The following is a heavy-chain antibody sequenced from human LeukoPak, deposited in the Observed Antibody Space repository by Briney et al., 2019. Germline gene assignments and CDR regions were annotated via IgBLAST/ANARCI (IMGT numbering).Heavy chain of an antibody. J-gene: IGHJ3*02. CDR3: ARDPPSYYDNGNFDAFDI. CDR2: ISAYNGQI. V-gene: IGHV1-18*01. CDR1: GYTFTRYG. Sequence: GASVKVSCKASGYTFTRYGIAWVRQAPGQGLEWMGWISAYNGQIKYAEKVQGRVTMTTETSTSTAYMELRSLRSDDTAVYYCARDPPSYYDNGNFDAFDIWGQGTMVTVSS. D-gene: IGHD3-22*01.